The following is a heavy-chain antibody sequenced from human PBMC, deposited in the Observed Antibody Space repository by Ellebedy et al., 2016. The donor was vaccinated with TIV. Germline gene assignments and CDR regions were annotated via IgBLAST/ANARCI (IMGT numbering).Heavy chain of an antibody. D-gene: IGHD3-3*01. Sequence: GESLKISCAASGFTFSSYGMHWVRQAPGKGLEWVAVISYDGSNKYYADSVKGRFTISRDNSKNTLYLQMNSLRAEDTAVYYCAKDLYYDFWSGYDYYYGMDVWGQGTTVTVSS. CDR2: ISYDGSNK. CDR3: AKDLYYDFWSGYDYYYGMDV. CDR1: GFTFSSYG. J-gene: IGHJ6*02. V-gene: IGHV3-30*18.